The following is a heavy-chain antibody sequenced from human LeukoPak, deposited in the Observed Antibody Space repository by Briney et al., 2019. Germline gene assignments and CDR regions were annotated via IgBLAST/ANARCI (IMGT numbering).Heavy chain of an antibody. CDR3: ARTSGYQLLIAYYYYYMDV. CDR1: GGSISSSSYY. D-gene: IGHD2-2*01. J-gene: IGHJ6*03. CDR2: IYYSGST. V-gene: IGHV4-39*07. Sequence: ASETLSLTCTVSGGSISSSSYYWGWIRQPPGKGLEWIGSIYYSGSTYYNPSLKSRVTISVDTSKNQFSLKLSSVTAADTAVYYCARTSGYQLLIAYYYYYMDVWGKGTTVTVSS.